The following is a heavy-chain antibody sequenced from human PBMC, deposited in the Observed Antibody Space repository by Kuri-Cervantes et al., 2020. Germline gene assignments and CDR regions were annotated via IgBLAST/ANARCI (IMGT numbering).Heavy chain of an antibody. V-gene: IGHV4-4*02. CDR3: ARVSIAVAGVIDY. J-gene: IGHJ4*02. CDR1: GGSISSSNW. CDR2: IYYSGST. Sequence: SETLSLTCAVSGGSISSSNWWSWVRQPPGKGLEWIGSIYYSGSTYYNPSLKSRVTISVDTSKNQFSLKLSSVTATDTAVYYCARVSIAVAGVIDYWGQGTLVTVSS. D-gene: IGHD6-19*01.